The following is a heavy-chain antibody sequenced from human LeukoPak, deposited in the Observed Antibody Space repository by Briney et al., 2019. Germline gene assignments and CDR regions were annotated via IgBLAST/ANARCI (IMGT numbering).Heavy chain of an antibody. D-gene: IGHD3-22*01. CDR2: ISSSSSYI. V-gene: IGHV3-21*01. J-gene: IGHJ3*02. CDR1: GFTFSSYA. Sequence: GGSLRLSCAASGFTFSSYAMSWVRQAPGKGLEWVSSISSSSSYIYYADSVKGRFTISRDNAKNSLYLQMNSLRAEDTAVYYCARYYDSSGATPDAFDIWGQGTMVTVSS. CDR3: ARYYDSSGATPDAFDI.